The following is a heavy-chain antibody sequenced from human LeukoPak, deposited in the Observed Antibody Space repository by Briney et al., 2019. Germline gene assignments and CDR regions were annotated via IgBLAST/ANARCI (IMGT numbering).Heavy chain of an antibody. CDR3: ARDSITLSGTDF. CDR2: IYSSGRT. J-gene: IGHJ4*02. CDR1: RFTVSSNY. D-gene: IGHD6-19*01. V-gene: IGHV3-66*01. Sequence: GGSLTLSCAASRFTVSSNYMTWVRQAPGKGLEWVSVIYSSGRTFYADSVKGRFTISTDNSKNTLYLQMNSLRAEDTAVYYCARDSITLSGTDFWGQGTLVTVSS.